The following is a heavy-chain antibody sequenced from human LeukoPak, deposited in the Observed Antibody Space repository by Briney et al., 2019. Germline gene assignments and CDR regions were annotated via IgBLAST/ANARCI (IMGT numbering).Heavy chain of an antibody. Sequence: SQTLSLTCTVSGGSIISADYYWSWIRQPPGKGLEWIGYIFYTESTNYNPSLKSRVTISVDTSKNQFSLKLSSVTAADTAVYYCASAEGWLVHYWGQGTLVTVSS. V-gene: IGHV4-61*08. J-gene: IGHJ4*02. D-gene: IGHD6-19*01. CDR2: IFYTEST. CDR3: ASAEGWLVHY. CDR1: GGSIISADYY.